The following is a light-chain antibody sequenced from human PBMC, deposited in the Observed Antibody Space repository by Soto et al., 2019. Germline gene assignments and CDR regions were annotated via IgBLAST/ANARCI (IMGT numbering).Light chain of an antibody. CDR3: QQYNSYSRT. CDR1: QSISSW. V-gene: IGKV1-5*03. Sequence: DIPMTQSPSTLSASVGDRVTITCRASQSISSWLAWYQQKPGKAPKLLIYKASSLESGVPSRFSGCGSGTEFTLTISSLQPDDFATYYCQQYNSYSRTFGQGTKVEIK. CDR2: KAS. J-gene: IGKJ1*01.